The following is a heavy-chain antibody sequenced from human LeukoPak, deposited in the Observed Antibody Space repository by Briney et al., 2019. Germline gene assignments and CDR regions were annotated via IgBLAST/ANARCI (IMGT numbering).Heavy chain of an antibody. CDR3: ARGGYSYGVDY. Sequence: GASVKVSCKASGYTSTGYYIHWVRQAPGQGLEWMGWINPNSGGTNYVQKFQGRVTMTRDTSITTAYMELSRLTSDDTAVYYCARGGYSYGVDYWGQGTLVTVSS. V-gene: IGHV1-2*02. D-gene: IGHD5-18*01. J-gene: IGHJ4*02. CDR1: GYTSTGYY. CDR2: INPNSGGT.